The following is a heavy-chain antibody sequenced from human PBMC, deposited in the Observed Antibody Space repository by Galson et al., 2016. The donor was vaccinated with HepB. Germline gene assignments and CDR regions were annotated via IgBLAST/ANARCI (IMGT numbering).Heavy chain of an antibody. D-gene: IGHD2-2*01. J-gene: IGHJ6*02. CDR3: ARVSGSQHYYGMDG. V-gene: IGHV4-30-2*01. Sequence: TLSLTCVVSGGSISSGDYSWSWIRQPPGKGLEWIGHIYHSGSTYYNPSLKSRVTTSVDRSKNEFSLKLRSVTAADTAVYYCARVSGSQHYYGMDGWGQGTTVTVSS. CDR2: IYHSGST. CDR1: GGSISSGDYS.